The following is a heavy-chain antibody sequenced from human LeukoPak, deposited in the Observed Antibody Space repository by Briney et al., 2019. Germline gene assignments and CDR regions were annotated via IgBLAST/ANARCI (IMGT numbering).Heavy chain of an antibody. CDR3: ARDPRSSSSYRFDY. V-gene: IGHV3-33*01. J-gene: IGHJ4*02. CDR2: IWNDGSNK. D-gene: IGHD6-6*01. CDR1: GFIFSSYG. Sequence: GGSLRLSCAASGFIFSSYGMHWDRQAPGKGLEWVAVIWNDGSNKYYADSVKGRFTISRDNSKNTLYLQMNSLRAEDTAVYHCARDPRSSSSYRFDYWGQGTLVTVTS.